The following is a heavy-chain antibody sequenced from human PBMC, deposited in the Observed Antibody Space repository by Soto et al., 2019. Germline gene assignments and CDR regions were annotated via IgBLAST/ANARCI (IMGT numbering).Heavy chain of an antibody. CDR3: ARRERGDGYSSADHYGMDV. Sequence: GESLKISCEGSGYTFTTYWISWVRQMPGKGLEWMGRIDPSDSYTDHSPSFQGHVTITVDKSISTAYLQWSSLEASDTAMYYCARRERGDGYSSADHYGMDVWGQGTTVTVSS. J-gene: IGHJ6*02. V-gene: IGHV5-10-1*01. D-gene: IGHD6-19*01. CDR2: IDPSDSYT. CDR1: GYTFTTYW.